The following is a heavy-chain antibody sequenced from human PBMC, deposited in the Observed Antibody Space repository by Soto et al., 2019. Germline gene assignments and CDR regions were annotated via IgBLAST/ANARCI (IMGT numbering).Heavy chain of an antibody. CDR3: ARARLPMVRGVIKGGFDS. V-gene: IGHV4-30-4*01. J-gene: IGHJ4*02. Sequence: TLTLSCTVSGGSMRSGDYYWSWIRQPRGKGLEWIGYIYYSGSTYYNPSLKSRVTISVDTSKNQFSLKLSSVTAADTAVYYCARARLPMVRGVIKGGFDSWAQGNLVTVSS. CDR1: GGSMRSGDYY. D-gene: IGHD3-10*01. CDR2: IYYSGST.